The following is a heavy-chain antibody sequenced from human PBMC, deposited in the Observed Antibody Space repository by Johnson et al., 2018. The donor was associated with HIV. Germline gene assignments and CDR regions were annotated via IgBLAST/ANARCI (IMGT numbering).Heavy chain of an antibody. D-gene: IGHD2/OR15-2a*01. Sequence: QVQLMESGGGLVQPGGSLKLSCAASGFTFSSYAMHWVRQAPGKGLEWVAVISYDGSNKYYADSVKGRFTISRDNSKNTLYLHMNSLRAEDTAVYSCARNSRNDAFDIWGQGTMVTVSS. CDR3: ARNSRNDAFDI. CDR2: ISYDGSNK. V-gene: IGHV3-30*04. J-gene: IGHJ3*02. CDR1: GFTFSSYA.